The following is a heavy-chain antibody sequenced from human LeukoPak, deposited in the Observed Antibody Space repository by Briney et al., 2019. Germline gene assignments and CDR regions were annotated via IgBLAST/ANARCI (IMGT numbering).Heavy chain of an antibody. J-gene: IGHJ4*02. V-gene: IGHV4-39*07. D-gene: IGHD3-22*01. CDR1: GGSINTNNYS. CDR3: ARWDYYDSSGYDY. Sequence: NASETLSPTCNVSGGSINTNNYSWGWIRQPPGKGLEWIGSIYYSGSTYYNPSLKSRVTISVDTSKNQFSLKLSSVTAADTAVYYCARWDYYDSSGYDYWGQGTLVTVSS. CDR2: IYYSGST.